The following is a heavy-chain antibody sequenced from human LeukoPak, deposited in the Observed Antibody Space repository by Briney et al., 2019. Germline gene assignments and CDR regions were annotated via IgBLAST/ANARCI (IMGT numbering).Heavy chain of an antibody. V-gene: IGHV1-18*01. Sequence: ASVKVSCKASGYTFTSYGISWVRQAPGQGLEWMGWISAYNGNTNYAQKLQGRVTMTTDTSTSTAYMELRSLRSDDTAVYYCARDNFAASPGDFWSGYYRYYYYGMDVWGQGTTVTVSS. CDR3: ARDNFAASPGDFWSGYYRYYYYGMDV. J-gene: IGHJ6*02. D-gene: IGHD3-3*01. CDR1: GYTFTSYG. CDR2: ISAYNGNT.